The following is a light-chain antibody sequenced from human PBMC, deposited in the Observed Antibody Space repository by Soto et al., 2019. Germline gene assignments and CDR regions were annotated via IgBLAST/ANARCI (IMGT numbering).Light chain of an antibody. Sequence: QTVVTQSPSASASLGASVKLTCTLSSGHSSYAIAWHQKQPGKGPRYLMDLNNDGSHTKGDAIPDRFSGSSSGADRFLIISSLQSEYEADYYCQTWGTGFQFFGGGTKLTVL. V-gene: IGLV4-69*01. J-gene: IGLJ2*01. CDR1: SGHSSYA. CDR3: QTWGTGFQF. CDR2: LNNDGSH.